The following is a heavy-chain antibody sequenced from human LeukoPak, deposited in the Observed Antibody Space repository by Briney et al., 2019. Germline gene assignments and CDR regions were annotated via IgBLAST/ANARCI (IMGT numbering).Heavy chain of an antibody. CDR1: GGSISSYY. CDR3: ARHRRRWLHKMRPGHDAFDI. J-gene: IGHJ3*02. Sequence: SETLSLTCTVSGGSISSYYWSWIRQPPGKGLEWIGYIYYSGSTNYNPSLKSRVTISVDTSKNQFSLKLSSVTAADTAVYYCARHRRRWLHKMRPGHDAFDIWGQGTMVTVSS. D-gene: IGHD5-24*01. CDR2: IYYSGST. V-gene: IGHV4-59*08.